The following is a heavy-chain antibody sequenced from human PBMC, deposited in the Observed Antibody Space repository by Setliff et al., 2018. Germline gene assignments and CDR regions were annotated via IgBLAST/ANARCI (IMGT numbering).Heavy chain of an antibody. D-gene: IGHD4-4*01. J-gene: IGHJ6*03. V-gene: IGHV1-18*03. CDR1: GYTFTNYG. Sequence: ASVKVSCKASGYTFTNYGITWVRQAPGQGLEWMGWIGSYNANTLYAREFQGRVTMTRDTSASTAYMDLSSLRSDDMAVYYCARGRPTANPYYYYYMDVGGKGTTVTVSS. CDR3: ARGRPTANPYYYYYMDV. CDR2: IGSYNANT.